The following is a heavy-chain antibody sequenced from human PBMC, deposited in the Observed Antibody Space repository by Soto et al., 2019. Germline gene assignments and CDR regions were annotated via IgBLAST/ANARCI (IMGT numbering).Heavy chain of an antibody. CDR1: GFTFSSYV. Sequence: EVQLLESGGGLVQPGGSLRLSCAASGFTFSSYVMSWVRQAPGKGLEWVSAISGSSGSTYYADSVKGRFTISRDNSKNTLYLQMNSLRAEDTAVYYCARGYSSSAFPEDYWGQGTLVTVSS. CDR2: ISGSSGST. J-gene: IGHJ4*02. D-gene: IGHD6-6*01. V-gene: IGHV3-23*01. CDR3: ARGYSSSAFPEDY.